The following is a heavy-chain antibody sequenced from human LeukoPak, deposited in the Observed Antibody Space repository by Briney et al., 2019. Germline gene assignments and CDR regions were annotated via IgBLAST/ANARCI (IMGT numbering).Heavy chain of an antibody. J-gene: IGHJ3*02. D-gene: IGHD1-14*01. CDR1: GYTFTGYY. CDR3: ARARFVTTVFDI. CDR2: INPNSGGT. Sequence: ASVKVSCKASGYTFTGYYMHWVRQAPGQGLEWMGRINPNSGGTNYAQKLQGRVTMTTDTSTSTAYMELRSLRSDDTAVYYCARARFVTTVFDIWGQGTMVTVSS. V-gene: IGHV1-2*06.